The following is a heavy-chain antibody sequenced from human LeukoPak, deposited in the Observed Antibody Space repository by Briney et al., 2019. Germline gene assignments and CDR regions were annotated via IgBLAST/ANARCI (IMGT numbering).Heavy chain of an antibody. J-gene: IGHJ4*02. CDR1: GGSFSGYY. CDR2: INHSGST. Sequence: SETLSLTCAVYGGSFSGYYWSWIRQPPGKGLEWIGEINHSGSTNYNPSLKSRVTISVDTSKNQFSLKLSSVTAADTAVYYRARVRWELLVVDYWGQGTLVTVSS. CDR3: ARVRWELLVVDY. D-gene: IGHD1-26*01. V-gene: IGHV4-34*01.